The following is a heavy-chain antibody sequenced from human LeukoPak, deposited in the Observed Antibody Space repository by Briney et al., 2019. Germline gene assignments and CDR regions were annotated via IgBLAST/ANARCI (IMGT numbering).Heavy chain of an antibody. CDR1: GYTFTTWY. V-gene: IGHV1-46*01. Sequence: EASVKVSCKPSGYTFTTWYIHWVRQAPGQGLEWMGMINPSGGSTSFAQKFQGRVATTSDTSTTTVYMDVSSLRSEDTAVYYCVRNVGSGFDYWGQGTLVTVSS. CDR3: VRNVGSGFDY. CDR2: INPSGGST. D-gene: IGHD1-1*01. J-gene: IGHJ4*02.